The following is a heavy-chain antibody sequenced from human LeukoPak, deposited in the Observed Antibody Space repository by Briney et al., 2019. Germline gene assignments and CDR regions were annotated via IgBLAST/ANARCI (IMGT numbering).Heavy chain of an antibody. D-gene: IGHD2-2*01. Sequence: ASVKVSCKASGYTFADYGFSWVRQAPGQGLEWMGWVSGYNGHTNYPQKLQGRVTMTTDTSTSTAYMELRSLRSDDTAVYYCARWGGRYCSSTSCYREGLDYWGQGTLVTVSS. J-gene: IGHJ4*02. CDR1: GYTFADYG. CDR2: VSGYNGHT. V-gene: IGHV1-18*01. CDR3: ARWGGRYCSSTSCYREGLDY.